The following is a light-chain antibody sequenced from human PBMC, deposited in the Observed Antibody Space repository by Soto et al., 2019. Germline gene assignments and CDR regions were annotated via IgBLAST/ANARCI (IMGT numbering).Light chain of an antibody. CDR1: QNINGW. CDR2: DAS. Sequence: DIQMTQSPSSLSASVGHRVTMTCRASQNINGWLAWYQQKPGKAPKVLIYDASSLESGVPSRFSGSGSGTEFTLTISSMKPDDFATYYCQQYNSHWTFGQGTKVDIK. CDR3: QQYNSHWT. J-gene: IGKJ1*01. V-gene: IGKV1-5*01.